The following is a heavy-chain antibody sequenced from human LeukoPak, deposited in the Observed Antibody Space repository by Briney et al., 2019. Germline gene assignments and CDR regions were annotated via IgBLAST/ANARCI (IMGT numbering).Heavy chain of an antibody. D-gene: IGHD3-10*01. CDR1: GYSFTTYW. J-gene: IGHJ4*02. V-gene: IGHV5-51*01. CDR2: IYPGDSDT. CDR3: ARRYYYGSGVFDY. Sequence: GESLKISCKGSGYSFTTYWIGWVRQMPGKGLEWMGIIYPGDSDTRYSPSFQGQVTISADKSISTAYLQWSSLKASGTAMYYCARRYYYGSGVFDYWGQGTLVTVSS.